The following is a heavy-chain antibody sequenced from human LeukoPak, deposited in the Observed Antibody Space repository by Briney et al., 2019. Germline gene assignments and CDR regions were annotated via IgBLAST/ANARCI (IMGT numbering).Heavy chain of an antibody. J-gene: IGHJ6*02. CDR1: GYTFTSYY. CDR2: INPSGGST. V-gene: IGHV1-46*01. D-gene: IGHD2-2*01. CDR3: ARGGPAASTLFYYYYGMDV. Sequence: ASVKVSCKASGYTFTSYYMHWVRQAPGQGLEWMGIINPSGGSTSNAQKFQGRVTMTRDTSTGTVYMELSSLRSEDTAVYYCARGGPAASTLFYYYYGMDVWGQGTTITVSS.